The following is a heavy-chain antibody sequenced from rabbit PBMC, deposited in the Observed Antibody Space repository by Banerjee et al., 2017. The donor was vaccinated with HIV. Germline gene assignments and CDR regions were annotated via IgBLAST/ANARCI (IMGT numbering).Heavy chain of an antibody. CDR2: IYTGSGST. Sequence: QEQLVESGGGLVKPGASLTLTCKASGFSFSSGYDMCCVRQAPGKGLEWIACIYTGSGSTYDAIWAKGRFTVSKTSSTTVTLQMTSLTAADTATYFCAREMPATGSDELWGPGTLVTVS. CDR1: GFSFSSGYD. CDR3: AREMPATGSDEL. J-gene: IGHJ4*01. V-gene: IGHV1S45*01. D-gene: IGHD4-2*01.